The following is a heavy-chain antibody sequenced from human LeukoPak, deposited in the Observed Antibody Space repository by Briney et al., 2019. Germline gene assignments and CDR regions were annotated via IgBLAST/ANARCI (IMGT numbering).Heavy chain of an antibody. D-gene: IGHD6-13*01. CDR3: ARASSSSYYGMDD. V-gene: IGHV1-46*01. CDR2: INPSGGST. J-gene: IGHJ6*02. CDR1: GYTFTSYY. Sequence: ASVKVSCKASGYTFTSYYMHWVRQAPGQGLEWMGIINPSGGSTSYAQRFQGRVTMTRDTSTSTVYMELSSLRSEDTAVYYCARASSSSYYGMDDWGQGTTVTVS.